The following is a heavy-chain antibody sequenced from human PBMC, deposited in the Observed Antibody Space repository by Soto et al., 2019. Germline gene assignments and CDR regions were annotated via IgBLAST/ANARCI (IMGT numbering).Heavy chain of an antibody. CDR2: TSAYNDNT. V-gene: IGHV1-18*01. CDR3: ARDLGYCTGTNCYRNWFDP. J-gene: IGHJ5*02. D-gene: IGHD2-8*02. Sequence: QVQLVQSGAEVKKPGASVKVSCKASGYTFTSNGISWVRQAPGQGLEWMGWTSAYNDNTNDAQKFQGRVTMTTDTSTSTAYMELRSLTSDDTAVYYCARDLGYCTGTNCYRNWFDPWGQGTLVIVSS. CDR1: GYTFTSNG.